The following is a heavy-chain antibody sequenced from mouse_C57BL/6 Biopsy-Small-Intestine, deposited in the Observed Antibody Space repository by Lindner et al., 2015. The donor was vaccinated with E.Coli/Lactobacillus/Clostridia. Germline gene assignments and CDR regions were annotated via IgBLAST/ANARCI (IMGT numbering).Heavy chain of an antibody. CDR1: GYTFAGYY. CDR2: INPNTGET. CDR3: ARTGGQELGGYMRSAVGFYHYAMDV. Sequence: SVKVSCKASGYTFAGYYIHWVRRSPWLGFEWLGRINPNTGETDVAQRFQGKVTMTGDTSISTTFLEMSRLRFDDTALYFCARTGGQELGGYMRSAVGFYHYAMDVWGQGTTVTVS. V-gene: IGHV1-83*01. J-gene: IGHJ1*01. D-gene: IGHD6-1*01.